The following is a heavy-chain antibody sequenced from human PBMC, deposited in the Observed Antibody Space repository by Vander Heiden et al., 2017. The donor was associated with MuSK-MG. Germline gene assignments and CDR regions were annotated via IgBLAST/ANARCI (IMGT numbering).Heavy chain of an antibody. CDR1: GGSFSGYY. Sequence: QVQLQQWGAGLLKPSETLSLTCAVYGGSFSGYYWSWIRQPPGKGLEWIGEINHSGSTNYNPSLKRRVTISVDTSKNQFSLKLSSVTAAETAVYYCAFYWTGGIAGAGTPDAFDIWGQGTMVTVSS. J-gene: IGHJ3*02. CDR3: AFYWTGGIAGAGTPDAFDI. CDR2: INHSGST. V-gene: IGHV4-34*01. D-gene: IGHD6-19*01.